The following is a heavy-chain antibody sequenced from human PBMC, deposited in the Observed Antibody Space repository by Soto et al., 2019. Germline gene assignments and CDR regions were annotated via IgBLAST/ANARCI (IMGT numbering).Heavy chain of an antibody. Sequence: EASVKVSCKASGYTFTSYGISWVRQAPGQGLEWMGWISAYNGNTNYAQKLQGRVTMTTDTSTSTAYMELRSLRSDDTAVYYCARQQQQLVLYYFDYWDQGTLVTVSS. CDR3: ARQQQQLVLYYFDY. D-gene: IGHD6-13*01. J-gene: IGHJ4*02. V-gene: IGHV1-18*01. CDR2: ISAYNGNT. CDR1: GYTFTSYG.